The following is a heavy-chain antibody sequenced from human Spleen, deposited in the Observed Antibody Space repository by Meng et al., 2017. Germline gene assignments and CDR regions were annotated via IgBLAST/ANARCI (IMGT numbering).Heavy chain of an antibody. J-gene: IGHJ4*02. CDR1: GYTFGSYG. CDR2: FVNYVDT. Sequence: QVHLLQSGPEVKKHGASVRVSCKASGYTFGSYGSCWVRQAPGQGLEWMGWFVNYVDTYPAPKFQGRVTMTTDTHTNTAFMELRSLTSDDTAVYYCASGTPGRSYCDYWGQGTLVTVSS. V-gene: IGHV1-18*01. D-gene: IGHD2-15*01. CDR3: ASGTPGRSYCDY.